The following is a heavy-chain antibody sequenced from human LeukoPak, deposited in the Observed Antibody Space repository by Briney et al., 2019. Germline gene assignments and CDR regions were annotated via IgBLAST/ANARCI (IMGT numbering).Heavy chain of an antibody. Sequence: GGSLRLSCAASGFTFSSYSMTWVRRAPGKGLEWVSSITSSSGYIYYADSVKGRFTISRDNAKNSLYLQMNSLRAEDTAMYYCARDRGATSAFDIWGQGTMVTVSS. D-gene: IGHD1-26*01. CDR3: ARDRGATSAFDI. CDR1: GFTFSSYS. CDR2: ITSSSGYI. V-gene: IGHV3-21*01. J-gene: IGHJ3*02.